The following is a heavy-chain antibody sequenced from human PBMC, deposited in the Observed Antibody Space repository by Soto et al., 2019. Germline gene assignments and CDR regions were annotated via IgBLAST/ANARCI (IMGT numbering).Heavy chain of an antibody. V-gene: IGHV1-18*01. CDR1: GYTFTNYG. CDR2: INGYNGNT. CDR3: ARGGSGYEDY. Sequence: QVQLVQSGPEVKKPGASVKVSCKASGYTFTNYGISWVRQAPGQGLEWLGWINGYNGNTDYAQKIQDRVTMTTDTSTPTAYLELRSLAFDDTAVYYCARGGSGYEDYWGQGTLVTVSS. D-gene: IGHD5-12*01. J-gene: IGHJ4*02.